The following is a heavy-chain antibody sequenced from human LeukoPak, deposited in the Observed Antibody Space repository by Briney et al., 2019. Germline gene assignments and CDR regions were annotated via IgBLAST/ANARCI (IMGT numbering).Heavy chain of an antibody. Sequence: GGSLRLSCAASGFTVSSNYMSWVRQAPGKGLEWVSVIYSGGSTYYADSVKGRFTISRDNSKNTLYLQMNSLRAKDTAVYYCARDRLELRFTPYDYYYYYMDVWGKGTTVTVSS. J-gene: IGHJ6*03. CDR1: GFTVSSNY. CDR3: ARDRLELRFTPYDYYYYYMDV. CDR2: IYSGGST. V-gene: IGHV3-53*01. D-gene: IGHD1-7*01.